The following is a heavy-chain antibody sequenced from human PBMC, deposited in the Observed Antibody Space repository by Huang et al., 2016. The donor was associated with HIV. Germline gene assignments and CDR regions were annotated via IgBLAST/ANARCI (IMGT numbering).Heavy chain of an antibody. CDR3: ASQHIGAAATWF. CDR2: VYQRGST. V-gene: IGHV4-39*01. CDR1: GDFISSTNYY. Sequence: QLQLQESGPGQVKPSETLSLTCTVSGDFISSTNYYWGWIRQSPGKGLEWVGSVYQRGSTNYNPSRKMRVTLSVDTSRNQLSLRLNSVTAADTAVYYCASQHIGAAATWFWGRGTQVAVSS. J-gene: IGHJ4*02. D-gene: IGHD6-13*01.